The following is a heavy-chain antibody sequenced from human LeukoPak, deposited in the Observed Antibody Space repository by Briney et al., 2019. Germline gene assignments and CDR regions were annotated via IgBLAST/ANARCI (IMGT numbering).Heavy chain of an antibody. CDR3: ARHTYGPFNEY. V-gene: IGHV5-51*01. CDR1: GYSFTSYW. CDR2: IYPGDSDT. J-gene: IGHJ4*02. D-gene: IGHD3-10*01. Sequence: GESLKISSTGSGYSFTSYWIGWVRQMRGKGLEWMGIIYPGDSDTRYSPSFQGQVTISADKSISTAYLQWSSLKASDTAMYYCARHTYGPFNEYWGQGTLVTVSS.